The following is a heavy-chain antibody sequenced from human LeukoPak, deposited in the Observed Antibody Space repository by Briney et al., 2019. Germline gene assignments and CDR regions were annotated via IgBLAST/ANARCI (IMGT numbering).Heavy chain of an antibody. CDR3: AGTRRNYVWGSYRYGRFDY. Sequence: GGSLRLSCAASGFTFSDYYMSWIRQAPGKGLEWVSYISSSGSTIYYADSVKGRFTISRDNAKNSLYLQMNSLRAEDTAVYYCAGTRRNYVWGSYRYGRFDYWGQGTLVTVSS. V-gene: IGHV3-11*01. D-gene: IGHD3-16*02. J-gene: IGHJ4*02. CDR1: GFTFSDYY. CDR2: ISSSGSTI.